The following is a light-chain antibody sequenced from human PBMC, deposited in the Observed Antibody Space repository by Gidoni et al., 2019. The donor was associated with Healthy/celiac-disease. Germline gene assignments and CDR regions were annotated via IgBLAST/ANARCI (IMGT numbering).Light chain of an antibody. V-gene: IGLV3-19*01. CDR3: NARDSSGHLVV. CDR1: SLRSYY. CDR2: GKN. J-gene: IGLJ2*01. Sequence: SSELTQDSAVSVALGQTVRITCQGDSLRSYYASWYQQKPGQAPVLVIYGKNNRPSGIPDRFSGSSSGNTASLTITGAQAEDEADYYCNARDSSGHLVVFGGGTKLTVL.